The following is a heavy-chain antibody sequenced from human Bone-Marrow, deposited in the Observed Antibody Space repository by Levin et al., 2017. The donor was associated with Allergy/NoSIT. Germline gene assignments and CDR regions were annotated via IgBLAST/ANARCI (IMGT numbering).Heavy chain of an antibody. CDR1: GFTFSSHW. D-gene: IGHD4-17*01. J-gene: IGHJ4*02. Sequence: HPGGSLRLSCAASGFTFSSHWMNWVRQAPGKGLEWVANIDRDGSEKNYVDSVKGRFTISRDNAKNSLYLQMNSLRAEDTAVYYCARARLPYASGLDSWGQGTLVTVSS. V-gene: IGHV3-7*04. CDR3: ARARLPYASGLDS. CDR2: IDRDGSEK.